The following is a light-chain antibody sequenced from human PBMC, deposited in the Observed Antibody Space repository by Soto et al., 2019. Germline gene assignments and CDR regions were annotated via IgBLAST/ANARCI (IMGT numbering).Light chain of an antibody. CDR3: QVWDSSSDHVV. Sequence: SYELTQPPSVSVAPGQTARITCGGNTIGSKSGHWYQQKPGQAPVLVVYDDSDRPSGIPERFSGSNSGNTATLTISRVEAGDEADYYCQVWDSSSDHVVFGGGTKVTVL. V-gene: IGLV3-21*02. CDR2: DDS. CDR1: TIGSKS. J-gene: IGLJ2*01.